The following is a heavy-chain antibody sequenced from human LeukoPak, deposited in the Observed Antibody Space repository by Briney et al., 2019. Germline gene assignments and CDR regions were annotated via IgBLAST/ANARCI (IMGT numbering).Heavy chain of an antibody. J-gene: IGHJ6*03. CDR1: GYSISSGYY. D-gene: IGHD3-22*01. Sequence: PSETLSLTCAVSGYSISSGYYWGWIRQPPGKGLEWIGSIYHSGSTYYNPSLKSRVTISVDTSKNQFSLKLSSVTAAGTAVYYCARPTYYYDSSGYYYFDYMDVWGKGTTVTVSS. CDR2: IYHSGST. CDR3: ARPTYYYDSSGYYYFDYMDV. V-gene: IGHV4-38-2*01.